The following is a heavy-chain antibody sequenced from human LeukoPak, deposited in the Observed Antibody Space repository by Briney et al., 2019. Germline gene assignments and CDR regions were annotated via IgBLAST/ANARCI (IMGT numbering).Heavy chain of an antibody. CDR3: ARFVSGDGAFDI. D-gene: IGHD7-27*01. V-gene: IGHV4-39*01. J-gene: IGHJ3*02. CDR2: IYYSGNT. CDR1: GGSISSSSYY. Sequence: SETLSLTCTVSGGSISSSSYYWGWIRQPPGKGLEWIGSIYYSGNTYYNPSLRGRVTISVDTSKNQFSLDLSSVTAADTAVYYCARFVSGDGAFDIWGQGTMVTVSS.